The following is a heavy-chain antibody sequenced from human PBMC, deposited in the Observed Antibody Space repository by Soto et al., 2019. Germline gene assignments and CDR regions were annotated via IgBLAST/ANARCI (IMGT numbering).Heavy chain of an antibody. V-gene: IGHV3-23*01. J-gene: IGHJ5*02. CDR2: ISGSDGST. Sequence: EVKLLESGGGLVQPGGSLRLSCATSGFTFSSYAMSWVRQAPGKGLEWVSVISGSDGSTYYADSVKGRFTISRDNSKNTLFLQMNSLRAEDTAVYSCAKMAGLVSLYPPEFDPRGPGTLVTVSS. CDR3: AKMAGLVSLYPPEFDP. D-gene: IGHD2-8*01. CDR1: GFTFSSYA.